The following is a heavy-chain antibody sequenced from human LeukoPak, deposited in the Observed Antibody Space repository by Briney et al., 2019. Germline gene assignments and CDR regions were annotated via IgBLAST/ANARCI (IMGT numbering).Heavy chain of an antibody. J-gene: IGHJ4*02. D-gene: IGHD6-19*01. Sequence: SETLSLTCAVYGGSFSGYYWSWIRQPPGKGLEWIGEINHSGSTNYNPSLKSRVTISVDTSKNQFSLKLSSVTAADTAVYYCARPSSGYNSFDYWGQGTLVTVSS. CDR3: ARPSSGYNSFDY. CDR2: INHSGST. CDR1: GGSFSGYY. V-gene: IGHV4-34*01.